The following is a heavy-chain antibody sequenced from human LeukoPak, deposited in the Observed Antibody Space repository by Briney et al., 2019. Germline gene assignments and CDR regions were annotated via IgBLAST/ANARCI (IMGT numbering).Heavy chain of an antibody. D-gene: IGHD1-1*01. CDR2: IYTSGST. Sequence: SQTLSLTCTVSGGSLSSGSYYWSWIRQPAGKGLEWIGRIYTSGSTNYNPSLKSRVTISVDTSKNQFSLKLSSVTAADTAVYYCAKEGDDGGYFDYWGQGTLVTVSS. CDR3: AKEGDDGGYFDY. J-gene: IGHJ4*02. V-gene: IGHV4-61*02. CDR1: GGSLSSGSYY.